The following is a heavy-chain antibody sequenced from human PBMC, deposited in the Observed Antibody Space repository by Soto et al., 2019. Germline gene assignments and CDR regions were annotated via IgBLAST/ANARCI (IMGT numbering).Heavy chain of an antibody. V-gene: IGHV4-31*03. J-gene: IGHJ4*02. CDR3: ARGTLGYCSGGSCFPGSFDY. Sequence: QVQLQESGPGQVTPSQTLSLTCNVSGGSISSGGYYWSWIRQHPGKGLEWIGYIYYSGSTYYNPSLKSRVTISVDTSKNQFSLKLSSVTAADTAVYYCARGTLGYCSGGSCFPGSFDYWGQGTLVTVSS. CDR1: GGSISSGGYY. D-gene: IGHD2-15*01. CDR2: IYYSGST.